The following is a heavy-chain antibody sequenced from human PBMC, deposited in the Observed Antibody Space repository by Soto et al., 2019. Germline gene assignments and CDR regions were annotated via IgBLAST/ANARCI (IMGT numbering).Heavy chain of an antibody. CDR3: ARVPDR. J-gene: IGHJ5*02. CDR2: IYHSGST. V-gene: IGHV4-30-2*01. Sequence: QLQLQESGSGLVKPSQTLSLTCAVSGGSISSGGYSWSWIRQPPGKGLEWIGYIYHSGSTYYNPSLKSRVTITVDRSKNQFSLKRSSVTAADTALYYRARVPDRWGQGTLVTVSS. D-gene: IGHD2-2*01. CDR1: GGSISSGGYS.